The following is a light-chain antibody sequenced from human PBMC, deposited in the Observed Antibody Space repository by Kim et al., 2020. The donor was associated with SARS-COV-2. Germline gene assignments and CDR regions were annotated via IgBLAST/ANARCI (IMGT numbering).Light chain of an antibody. CDR1: RGNIASNY. Sequence: KTVTISCTVSRGNIASNYVQWYQQRPASAPTTVIYEDNERPSGVPDRFSGSIDSSSNSASLTISGLKTEDEADYYCQSYDDSNRWVFGGGTQLTVL. CDR3: QSYDDSNRWV. V-gene: IGLV6-57*02. CDR2: EDN. J-gene: IGLJ3*02.